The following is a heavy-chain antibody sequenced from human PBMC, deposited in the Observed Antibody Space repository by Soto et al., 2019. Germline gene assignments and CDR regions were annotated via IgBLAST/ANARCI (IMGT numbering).Heavy chain of an antibody. V-gene: IGHV4-34*01. J-gene: IGHJ4*02. D-gene: IGHD4-17*01. CDR2: TNQCGGRT. CDR1: GESFSGYF. CDR3: AIGRDYTWTF. Sequence: QVQLQQWGAGLLKPSETLSLTCAVSGESFSGYFWRWIRQPPGKGLEWIGETNQCGGRTIYNPSLKSRVTMSVDTSKDQFPLRLYSVTAADTAVYYCAIGRDYTWTFGGQGTLVTVSS.